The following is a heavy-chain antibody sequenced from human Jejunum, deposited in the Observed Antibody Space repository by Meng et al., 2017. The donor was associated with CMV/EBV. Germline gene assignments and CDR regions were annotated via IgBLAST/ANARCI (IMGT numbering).Heavy chain of an antibody. CDR1: GFPFNTFW. V-gene: IGHV3-7*01. CDR2: IKEDGRGQ. D-gene: IGHD1-1*01. Sequence: SGFPFNTFWMPWVRQAPGKGLEWVANIKEDGRGQWYVDSVKGRFTISRDNARKSLYLQMNSLRAEDTAVYYCVRYENLQHGMDVWGQGTTGTVSS. J-gene: IGHJ6*02. CDR3: VRYENLQHGMDV.